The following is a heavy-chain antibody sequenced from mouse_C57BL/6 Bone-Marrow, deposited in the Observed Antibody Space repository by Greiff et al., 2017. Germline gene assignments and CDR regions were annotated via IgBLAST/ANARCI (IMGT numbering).Heavy chain of an antibody. J-gene: IGHJ3*01. CDR3: ASGPAWFAY. CDR2: IWGVGST. Sequence: VKLVESGPGLVAPSQSLSITCTVSGFSLTSYGVDWVRQSPGKGLEWLGVIWGVGSTNYNSAPKSRLSISKDNSKNQVFLKMKRLQTDDTAMYYCASGPAWFAYWGQGTLVTVSA. CDR1: GFSLTSYG. V-gene: IGHV2-6*01.